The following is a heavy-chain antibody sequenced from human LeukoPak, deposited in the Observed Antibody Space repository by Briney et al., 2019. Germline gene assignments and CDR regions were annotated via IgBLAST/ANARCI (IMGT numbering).Heavy chain of an antibody. D-gene: IGHD6-19*01. J-gene: IGHJ5*02. CDR1: GFTFSSYS. CDR3: ARDPKAVANWFDP. Sequence: GGSLRLSCAASGFTFSSYSMNWVRQAPGKGLEWVPSISSSSSYIYYTDSVKGRFTISRDNAKNSLYLQMNSLRAEDTAVYYCARDPKAVANWFDPWGQGTLVTVSS. CDR2: ISSSSSYI. V-gene: IGHV3-21*01.